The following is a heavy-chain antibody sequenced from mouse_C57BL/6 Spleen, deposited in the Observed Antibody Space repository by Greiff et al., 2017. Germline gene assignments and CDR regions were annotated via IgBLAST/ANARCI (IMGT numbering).Heavy chain of an antibody. CDR1: GYTFTSYW. D-gene: IGHD2-3*01. Sequence: VQLQQPGAELVRPGSSVKLSCKASGYTFTSYWMHWVKQRPIQGLEWIGNIDPSDSETHYNQKFKDKATLTVDKSSSTAYMHLSSLTSEDSAVYYCARWGDGYYLDYWGQGTTLTVSS. CDR2: IDPSDSET. V-gene: IGHV1-52*01. CDR3: ARWGDGYYLDY. J-gene: IGHJ2*01.